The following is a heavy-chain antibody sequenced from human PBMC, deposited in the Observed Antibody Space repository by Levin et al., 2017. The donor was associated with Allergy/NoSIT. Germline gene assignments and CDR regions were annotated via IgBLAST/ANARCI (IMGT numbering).Heavy chain of an antibody. D-gene: IGHD3-10*01. J-gene: IGHJ4*02. CDR3: ARRFGDDSGVDY. CDR2: ISGSGGNT. CDR1: GFTFSSYA. V-gene: IGHV3-64*01. Sequence: PGGSLRLSCAASGFTFSSYAMHWVRQAPGKGLEYVSAISGSGGNTYYANSVPFLFPLSRDNSKNTLYLQMGSLRAEDMAGDYCARRFGDDSGVDYWGQGTLGTVSS.